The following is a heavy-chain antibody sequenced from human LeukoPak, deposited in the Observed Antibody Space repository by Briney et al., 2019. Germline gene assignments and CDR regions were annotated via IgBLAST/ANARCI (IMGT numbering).Heavy chain of an antibody. CDR2: IYHSGST. D-gene: IGHD1-26*01. J-gene: IGHJ5*02. V-gene: IGHV4-4*02. Sequence: SETLSLTCAVSGGSISSSNWWSWVRQPPGKGLEWIGKIYHSGSTNYNPSLKSRVTISVDKSKNQFSLKLSSVTAADTAVYYCARSGSYPWGADWFDPWGQGTLVTVSS. CDR1: GGSISSSNW. CDR3: ARSGSYPWGADWFDP.